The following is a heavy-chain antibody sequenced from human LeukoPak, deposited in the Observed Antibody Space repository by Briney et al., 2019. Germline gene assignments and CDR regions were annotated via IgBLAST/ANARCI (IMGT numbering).Heavy chain of an antibody. D-gene: IGHD1-1*01. J-gene: IGHJ4*02. Sequence: GGSLRLSCAASGFTFSSYWMHWVRQAPGKGLAWVSRINSDGSSTSYADSVKGRFTISRDNAKNTLYLQMNSLRAEDTAVYFCASGELDSLYYFDYWGQGTLVTVSS. V-gene: IGHV3-74*01. CDR1: GFTFSSYW. CDR3: ASGELDSLYYFDY. CDR2: INSDGSST.